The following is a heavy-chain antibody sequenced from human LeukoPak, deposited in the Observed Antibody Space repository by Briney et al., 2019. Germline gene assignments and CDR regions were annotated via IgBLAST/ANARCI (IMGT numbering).Heavy chain of an antibody. J-gene: IGHJ4*02. V-gene: IGHV1-69*13. CDR1: GGTFTSYA. CDR2: IIPIFGAA. CDR3: ASSGGYSYDFAQL. D-gene: IGHD5-18*01. Sequence: SVKVSCKASGGTFTSYAISWVRHAPGQGLEWMGGIIPIFGAANYAQRFQGRVTTTADESTSTAYMELSSLRSEDTAVYYCASSGGYSYDFAQLWGQGTLVTVSS.